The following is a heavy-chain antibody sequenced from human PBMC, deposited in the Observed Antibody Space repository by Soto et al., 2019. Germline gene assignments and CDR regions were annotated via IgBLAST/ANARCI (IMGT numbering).Heavy chain of an antibody. J-gene: IGHJ6*04. CDR2: ISYDGSNK. CDR1: GFTFSSYG. D-gene: IGHD1-26*01. CDR3: AKDFFSGGGADYYYYGMDV. V-gene: IGHV3-30*18. Sequence: QVQLVESGGGVVQPGRSLRLSCAASGFTFSSYGMHWVRQAPGKGLEWVAVISYDGSNKYYADSVKGRFTISRDNSKNTLYLQMNSLRAEDTAVYYCAKDFFSGGGADYYYYGMDVWGKGTTVTVSS.